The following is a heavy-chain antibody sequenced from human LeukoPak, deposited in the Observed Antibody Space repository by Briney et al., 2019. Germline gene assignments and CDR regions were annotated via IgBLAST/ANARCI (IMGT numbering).Heavy chain of an antibody. CDR3: ARYDFWSGYCLDY. CDR2: INHSGST. CDR1: GVSFIGYY. V-gene: IGHV4-34*01. Sequence: SETLSLTCAVYGVSFIGYYWSWIRHHPGKRLELIGEINHSGSTNYNTSLKSRVTISVDTSKNQFSLKLSSVTAADTAVYYCARYDFWSGYCLDYWGEGTLVTVSS. D-gene: IGHD3-3*01. J-gene: IGHJ4*02.